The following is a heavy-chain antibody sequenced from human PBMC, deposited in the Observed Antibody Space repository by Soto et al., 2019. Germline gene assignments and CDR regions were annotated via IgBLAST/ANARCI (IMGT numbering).Heavy chain of an antibody. D-gene: IGHD1-1*01. CDR3: ARPRNASHYYYGMDV. Sequence: QVQLVQSGADVKKPGASVKVSCKASGYTFTSYYMHWVRQAPGQGLEWMGIINPSGTTTDYAQKFQGRVSLTRDTSTSTYCLELSSVRSEDTDVYYCARPRNASHYYYGMDVWGQGTTVTVSS. V-gene: IGHV1-46*01. CDR2: INPSGTTT. CDR1: GYTFTSYY. J-gene: IGHJ6*02.